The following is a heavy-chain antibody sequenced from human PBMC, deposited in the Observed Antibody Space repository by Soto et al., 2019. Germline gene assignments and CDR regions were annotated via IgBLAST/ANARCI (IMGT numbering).Heavy chain of an antibody. J-gene: IGHJ3*02. V-gene: IGHV1-46*03. D-gene: IGHD2-2*01. CDR2: SNPSGGRK. CDR1: GYTFTSYY. CDR3: ARLVSCSTSCHDAFDI. Sequence: QVQLVQSGAEVKKPGASVKVSCKASGYTFTSYYMHWVRQAPGQGLEWMGISNPSGGRKSYAQKFQGRVTMTRDTSTSTVYMELSSLRSEDTAVYYCARLVSCSTSCHDAFDIWGQGTMVTVSS.